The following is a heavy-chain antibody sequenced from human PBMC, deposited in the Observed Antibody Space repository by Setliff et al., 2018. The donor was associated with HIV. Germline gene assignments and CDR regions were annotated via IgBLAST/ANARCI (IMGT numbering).Heavy chain of an antibody. V-gene: IGHV1-24*01. CDR2: FDPQDGET. Sequence: ASVKVSCKVSGYTLTEVSVHWVRQAPGKGLEWMGYFDPQDGETVYAQKFQGRVTMTEETSTDTAYMEMSSLRSDDTAVYYCARGALLAVFDFDHWGHGTQVTVSS. J-gene: IGHJ4*01. CDR1: GYTLTEVS. D-gene: IGHD3-10*01. CDR3: ARGALLAVFDFDH.